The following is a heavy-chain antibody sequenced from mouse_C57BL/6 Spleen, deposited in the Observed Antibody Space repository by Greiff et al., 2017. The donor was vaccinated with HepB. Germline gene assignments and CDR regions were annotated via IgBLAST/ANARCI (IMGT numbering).Heavy chain of an antibody. J-gene: IGHJ2*01. CDR1: GFTFSSYA. D-gene: IGHD1-1*01. Sequence: EVKLMESGGGLVKPGGSLKLSCAASGFTFSSYAMSWVRQTPEKRLGWVATISDGGSYTYYPDNVKGRFTISRDNAKNNLYLQMSHLKSEDTAMYYCARYPYGSSQYYFDYWGQGTTLTVSS. CDR3: ARYPYGSSQYYFDY. V-gene: IGHV5-4*03. CDR2: ISDGGSYT.